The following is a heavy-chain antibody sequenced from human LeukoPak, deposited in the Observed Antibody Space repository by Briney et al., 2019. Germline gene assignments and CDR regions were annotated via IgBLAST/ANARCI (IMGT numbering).Heavy chain of an antibody. J-gene: IGHJ4*02. Sequence: PSETLSLTCAVYGGSFSGYYWSWIRQPPGKGLEWIGEINHSGSTNYNPSLKSRVTISVDTSKNQFSLKLSSVTAADTAVYYCARGRTLRRWGQGTLVTVSS. CDR3: ARGRTLRR. V-gene: IGHV4-34*01. CDR1: GGSFSGYY. CDR2: INHSGST. D-gene: IGHD5-12*01.